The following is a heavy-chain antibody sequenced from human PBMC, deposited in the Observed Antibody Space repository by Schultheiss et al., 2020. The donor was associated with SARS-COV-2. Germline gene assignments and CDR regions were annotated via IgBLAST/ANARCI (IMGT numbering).Heavy chain of an antibody. J-gene: IGHJ4*02. Sequence: SQTLSLTCTVSGGSISSSSYYWSWIRQHPGKGLEWIGYIYYSGSTYYNPSLKSRVTISVDTSKNQFSLKLSSVTAADTAVYYCARVWSSGWLYYFDYWGQGTLVTVSS. CDR3: ARVWSSGWLYYFDY. D-gene: IGHD6-19*01. CDR2: IYYSGST. CDR1: GGSISSSSYY. V-gene: IGHV4-31*03.